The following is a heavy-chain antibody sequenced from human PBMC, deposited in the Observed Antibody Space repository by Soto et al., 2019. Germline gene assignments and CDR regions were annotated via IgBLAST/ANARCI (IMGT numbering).Heavy chain of an antibody. V-gene: IGHV1-18*01. CDR2: ISTYNGYT. Sequence: QLVQSGAEVKKPGASVKVSCKASGYTFTTYGINWVRQAPGQGLEWMGWISTYNGYTNYAQKLQDRVTMTTDTSTSTAYMELRSLRSDDTAVYYCARSYPEGYFELWGRGTLVTVSS. J-gene: IGHJ2*01. CDR1: GYTFTTYG. CDR3: ARSYPEGYFEL.